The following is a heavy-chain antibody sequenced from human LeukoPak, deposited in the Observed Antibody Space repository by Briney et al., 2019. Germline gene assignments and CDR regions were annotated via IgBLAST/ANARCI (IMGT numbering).Heavy chain of an antibody. J-gene: IGHJ5*02. D-gene: IGHD6-13*01. V-gene: IGHV4-59*01. CDR3: ARGSSSWLGDWFDH. CDR2: IYYSGST. Sequence: SETLSLTCTVSGDSISTYYWSWIRQPPGKGLEWIGYIYYSGSTNYNPSLKSRVTISVDSSKNQFSLKLSSVTAADTAVYYCARGSSSWLGDWFDHWGQGTLVTVSS. CDR1: GDSISTYY.